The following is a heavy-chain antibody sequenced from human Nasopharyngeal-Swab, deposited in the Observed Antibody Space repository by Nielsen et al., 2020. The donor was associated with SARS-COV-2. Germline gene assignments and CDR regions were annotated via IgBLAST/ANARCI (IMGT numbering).Heavy chain of an antibody. V-gene: IGHV3-30*03. J-gene: IGHJ4*02. CDR1: GFPFSSFG. CDR2: IAHDASNE. Sequence: GASLPLSCAASGFPFSSFGMHWVRQAPGKGLAWVAFIAHDASNEYYGDSVKGRFSISRDSSKNTLYLQMDSLRGEDTAVYYCARDAPAHYGPFYWGQGTLVTVSS. D-gene: IGHD4-17*01. CDR3: ARDAPAHYGPFY.